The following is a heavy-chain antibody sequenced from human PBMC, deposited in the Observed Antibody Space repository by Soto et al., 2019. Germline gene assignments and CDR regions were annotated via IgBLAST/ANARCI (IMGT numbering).Heavy chain of an antibody. Sequence: EVQLVESGGGLVQPGGSLRLSCAASGFTFSSYSMNWVRQAPGKGLEWVSYISSSSSTIYYADSVKGRFTISRDNAKNSLYLQMNSLRAEDTAVYYCARSCSSTSCYYDYMDVWGKGTTVTV. J-gene: IGHJ6*03. CDR3: ARSCSSTSCYYDYMDV. CDR2: ISSSSSTI. D-gene: IGHD2-2*01. CDR1: GFTFSSYS. V-gene: IGHV3-48*01.